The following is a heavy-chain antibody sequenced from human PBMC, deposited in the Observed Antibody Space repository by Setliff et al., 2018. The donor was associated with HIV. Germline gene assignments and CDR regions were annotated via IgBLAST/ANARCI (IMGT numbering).Heavy chain of an antibody. CDR2: IKCDGSEK. CDR3: ARYNWNPLGYRFDY. V-gene: IGHV3-7*03. J-gene: IGHJ4*02. CDR1: GFTFNTYW. D-gene: IGHD1-20*01. Sequence: GSLRLSCAASGFTFNTYWMTWVRQAPGKGLEWVANIKCDGSEKYYVDSVKGRFTISRDNAKNSLYLQLNSLRAEDTAVYYCARYNWNPLGYRFDYWGQGTLVTVSS.